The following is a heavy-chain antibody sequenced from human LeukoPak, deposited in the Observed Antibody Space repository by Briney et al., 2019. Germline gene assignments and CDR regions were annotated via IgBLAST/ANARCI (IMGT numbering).Heavy chain of an antibody. CDR1: GFTFSNAW. J-gene: IGHJ4*02. CDR3: ASDSSYGSGTYYNSGPFDF. V-gene: IGHV3-11*01. D-gene: IGHD3-10*01. Sequence: GGSLRLSCAASGFTFSNAWMNWIRQAPGKGLEWISHVSPSGDAIYYADSVEGRFTISRDNAKNSLYLQMNSLRVEDTAVYYCASDSSYGSGTYYNSGPFDFWGQGTLVTVSS. CDR2: VSPSGDAI.